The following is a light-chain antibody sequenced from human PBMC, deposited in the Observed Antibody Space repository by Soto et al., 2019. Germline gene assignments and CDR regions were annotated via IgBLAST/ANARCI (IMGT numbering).Light chain of an antibody. Sequence: ETMLTQSPGTLSVSPGESVTLSCRASQNVRNLLAWYQQKPGQAPRLLIWATSTRAMGIPARFSGRGSETDFNLTIGSLQSENFAVYYCHQDNDGVTFGGGTKVEIK. CDR2: ATS. CDR3: HQDNDGVT. V-gene: IGKV3-15*01. J-gene: IGKJ4*01. CDR1: QNVRNL.